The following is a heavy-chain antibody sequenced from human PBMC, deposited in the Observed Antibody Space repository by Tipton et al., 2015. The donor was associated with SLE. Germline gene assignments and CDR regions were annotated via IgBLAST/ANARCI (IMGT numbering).Heavy chain of an antibody. CDR3: IWVAATPVSYCGGDCYTDYFDY. CDR2: IKSKTDGGTT. CDR1: GFTFSNAW. D-gene: IGHD2-21*01. V-gene: IGHV3-15*01. J-gene: IGHJ4*02. Sequence: SLRLSCAASGFTFSNAWMSWVRQAPGKGLEWVGRIKSKTDGGTTDYAAPVKGRFTISRDDSKNTLYLQMNSLKTEDTAVYYCIWVAATPVSYCGGDCYTDYFDYWGQGTLVTVSS.